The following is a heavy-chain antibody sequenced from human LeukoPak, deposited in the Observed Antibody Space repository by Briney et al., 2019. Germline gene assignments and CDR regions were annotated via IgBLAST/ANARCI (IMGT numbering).Heavy chain of an antibody. CDR1: GGSISSGSYY. Sequence: SETLSLTCTVSGGSISSGSYYWSWIRQPAGKGLEWIGRIYTSGSTNYNPSLKSRVTISVDTSKNQFSLKLSSVTAADTAVYYCARHREESGSYWVFDYWGQGTLVTVSS. CDR2: IYTSGST. V-gene: IGHV4-61*02. D-gene: IGHD1-26*01. J-gene: IGHJ4*02. CDR3: ARHREESGSYWVFDY.